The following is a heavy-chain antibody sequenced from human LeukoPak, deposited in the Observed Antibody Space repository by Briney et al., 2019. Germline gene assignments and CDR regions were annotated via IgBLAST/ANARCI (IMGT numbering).Heavy chain of an antibody. CDR1: GFTFSSYS. V-gene: IGHV3-23*01. CDR3: AKALAGAAARNFDY. D-gene: IGHD6-13*01. J-gene: IGHJ4*02. Sequence: GGSLRLSCAASGFTFSSYSMNWVRQAPGKGLEWVSGISGSGGSTYYADSVKGRFTISRDNSKNTLYLQMNSLRAEDTAVYYCAKALAGAAARNFDYWGQGTLVTVSS. CDR2: ISGSGGST.